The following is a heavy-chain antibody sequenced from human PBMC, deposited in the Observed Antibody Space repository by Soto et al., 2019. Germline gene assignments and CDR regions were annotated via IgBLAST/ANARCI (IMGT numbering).Heavy chain of an antibody. Sequence: ASVKVSCKASGYTFTHYYIHWVRQAPGQGLEWMGMINPSGGSTSYAQKFQGRLTMTTDTSTNTVYMELSSLRSEDTAVYYWARTPFPGFINAFCYPLDFGGRGPLVPVSS. J-gene: IGHJ4*02. V-gene: IGHV1-46*01. CDR2: INPSGGST. CDR3: ARTPFPGFINAFCYPLDF. D-gene: IGHD2-8*01. CDR1: GYTFTHYY.